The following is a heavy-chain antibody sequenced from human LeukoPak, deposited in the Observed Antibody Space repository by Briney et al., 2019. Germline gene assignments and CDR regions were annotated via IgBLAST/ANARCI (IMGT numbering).Heavy chain of an antibody. V-gene: IGHV4-39*07. CDR3: AREGYYESWFDP. J-gene: IGHJ5*02. D-gene: IGHD3-22*01. CDR1: GGSISRNTHY. Sequence: SETLSLTCSVSGGSISRNTHYCGWIRQPPGKGLEWIGSIHYSGSTYYNPSLKSRVTISVDTSKNQFSLKLSSVTAADTAVYYCAREGYYESWFDPWGQGTLVTVSS. CDR2: IHYSGST.